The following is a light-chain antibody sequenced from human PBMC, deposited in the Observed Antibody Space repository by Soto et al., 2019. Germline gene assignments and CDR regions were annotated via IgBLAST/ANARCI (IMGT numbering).Light chain of an antibody. J-gene: IGKJ1*01. CDR3: QPYNDWPRT. CDR1: QSVGTY. Sequence: EIVMTQSPATLSVSPGERATLSCRASQSVGTYLAWYQQKPGQAPRLLIYGASTRAAGISPRFSGGGSGTEFTLTISSLQSEDFAVYYCQPYNDWPRTFGQWTKVGIK. CDR2: GAS. V-gene: IGKV3-15*01.